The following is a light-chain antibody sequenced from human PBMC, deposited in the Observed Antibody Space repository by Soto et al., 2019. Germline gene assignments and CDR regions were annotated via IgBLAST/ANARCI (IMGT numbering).Light chain of an antibody. Sequence: EIVLTQSPATLSLSPGERATLSCRASQSVSSYLAWYQQKPGQAPRLLIYDASNRATGIPARFSGSGSGTDFTLTISSLEPEDFAVYYCQQRSNWPPLTFGRGPKVQIK. CDR2: DAS. CDR3: QQRSNWPPLT. CDR1: QSVSSY. V-gene: IGKV3-11*01. J-gene: IGKJ4*01.